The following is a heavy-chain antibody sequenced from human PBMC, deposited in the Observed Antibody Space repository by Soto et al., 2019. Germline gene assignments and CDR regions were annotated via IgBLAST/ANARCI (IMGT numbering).Heavy chain of an antibody. Sequence: PSDTLSLTCTVSGGPISSYYWSWIRQPPGKGLEWIGYIYYTGSTNYNPSLKSRVTMSVDTSKNQFSLKLSSVTAADTAVYYCARGFGVATSDYWGQGTLVTVSS. CDR2: IYYTGST. D-gene: IGHD3-3*01. CDR3: ARGFGVATSDY. J-gene: IGHJ4*02. V-gene: IGHV4-59*07. CDR1: GGPISSYY.